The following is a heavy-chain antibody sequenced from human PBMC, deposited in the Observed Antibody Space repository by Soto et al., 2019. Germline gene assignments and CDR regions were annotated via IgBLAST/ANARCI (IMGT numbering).Heavy chain of an antibody. CDR1: GASLSSGDYY. V-gene: IGHV4-31*03. J-gene: IGHJ4*02. CDR2: IYYTRVT. Sequence: QVQLQESGPGLVKPSQTLSLTCKVSGASLSSGDYYWNWIRQLPGKGLEWIGYIYYTRVTSYNPSLKSRVTMSVDTSKQQFSLKMNSVTAADTAVYFCARAAATGHPVVPDFWGQRDLVTVSS. CDR3: ARAAATGHPVVPDF. D-gene: IGHD6-13*01.